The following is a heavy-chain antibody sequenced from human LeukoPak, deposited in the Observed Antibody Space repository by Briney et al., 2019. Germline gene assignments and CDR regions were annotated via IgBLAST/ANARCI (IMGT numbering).Heavy chain of an antibody. CDR1: GFTFSSYS. V-gene: IGHV3-48*02. CDR3: TRAGYCSDASCYVPDY. D-gene: IGHD2-2*01. J-gene: IGHJ4*02. Sequence: GGSLRLSCSASGFTFSSYSMNWVRQAPGKGLEWVSYIDSRGTIIYYADSVKGRFTISRDKAKNSLYLQMNSLTDKDTAVYYCTRAGYCSDASCYVPDYWGQGTLATVSS. CDR2: IDSRGTII.